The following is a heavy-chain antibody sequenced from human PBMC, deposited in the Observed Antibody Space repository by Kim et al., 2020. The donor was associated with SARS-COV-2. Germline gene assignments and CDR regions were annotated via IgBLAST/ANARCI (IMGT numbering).Heavy chain of an antibody. J-gene: IGHJ5*02. Sequence: TPSLRSRVTIAVDTSKNPFSLKLSSVTAADTAVYYCARSVSVEQDNWFDPWGQGTLVTVSS. D-gene: IGHD6-13*01. V-gene: IGHV4-59*01. CDR3: ARSVSVEQDNWFDP.